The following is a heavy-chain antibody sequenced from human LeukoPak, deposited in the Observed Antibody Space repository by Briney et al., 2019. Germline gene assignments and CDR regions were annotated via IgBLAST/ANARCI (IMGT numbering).Heavy chain of an antibody. Sequence: GGTLRLSCAASGFTFSSYGMHRVRQAPGKGLEWVAVISYDGSNKYYADSVRGRFTISRDNSKNTLYLQMNSLRAEDTAVYYCAKDRGSSSWYLSEYFQHWGQGTLVTVSS. CDR3: AKDRGSSSWYLSEYFQH. CDR2: ISYDGSNK. V-gene: IGHV3-30*18. CDR1: GFTFSSYG. D-gene: IGHD6-13*01. J-gene: IGHJ1*01.